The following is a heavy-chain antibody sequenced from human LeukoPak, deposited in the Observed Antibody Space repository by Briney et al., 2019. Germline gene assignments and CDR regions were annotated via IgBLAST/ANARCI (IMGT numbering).Heavy chain of an antibody. CDR2: IFYDGSNK. J-gene: IGHJ3*02. Sequence: PGGSLRLSCAASGFTFSDYNMNWLRQAPGKGLEWVAVIFYDGSNKYYADSVKGRFTISRDNAKNSLYLQMNSLRAEDTAVYYCARDYNWNYAIDIWGQGTMVTVSS. CDR3: ARDYNWNYAIDI. D-gene: IGHD1-7*01. V-gene: IGHV3-33*08. CDR1: GFTFSDYN.